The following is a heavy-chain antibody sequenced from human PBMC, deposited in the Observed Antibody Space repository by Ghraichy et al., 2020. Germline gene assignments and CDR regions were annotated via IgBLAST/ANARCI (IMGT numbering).Heavy chain of an antibody. CDR2: ISGSGGST. CDR3: AKDFFPSIAARPRFGAAFDI. CDR1: GFTFSSYA. Sequence: GGSLRLSCAASGFTFSSYAMSWVRQAPGKGLEWVSAISGSGGSTYYADSVKGRFTISRDNSKNTLYLQMNSLRAEDTAVYYCAKDFFPSIAARPRFGAAFDIWGQGTMVTVSS. D-gene: IGHD6-6*01. J-gene: IGHJ3*02. V-gene: IGHV3-23*01.